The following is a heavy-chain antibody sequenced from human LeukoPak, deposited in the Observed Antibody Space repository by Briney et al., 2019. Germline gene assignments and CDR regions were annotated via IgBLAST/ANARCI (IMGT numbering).Heavy chain of an antibody. CDR1: GFTFSDYY. CDR3: AKDTYSTSPYYFDY. J-gene: IGHJ4*02. CDR2: ISSSGSTI. D-gene: IGHD1-26*01. V-gene: IGHV3-11*01. Sequence: GGSLRLSCAASGFTFSDYYMSWIRQAPGKGLEWVSYISSSGSTIYYADSVKGRFTISRDNSKNTLYLQMNSLRAEDTAVYYCAKDTYSTSPYYFDYWGQGTLVTVSS.